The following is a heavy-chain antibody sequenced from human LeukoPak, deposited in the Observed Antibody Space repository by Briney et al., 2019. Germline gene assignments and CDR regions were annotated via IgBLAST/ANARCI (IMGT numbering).Heavy chain of an antibody. CDR3: AKVSLAADVYYFDY. V-gene: IGHV3-30*18. CDR1: GFTFSSYS. Sequence: PGGSLRLSCAASGFTFSSYSMNWVRQAPGKGLEWVAVISYDGSNKYYADSVKGRFTISRDNSKNTLYLQMNSLRAEDTAVYYCAKVSLAADVYYFDYWGQGTLVTVSS. J-gene: IGHJ4*02. CDR2: ISYDGSNK. D-gene: IGHD6-25*01.